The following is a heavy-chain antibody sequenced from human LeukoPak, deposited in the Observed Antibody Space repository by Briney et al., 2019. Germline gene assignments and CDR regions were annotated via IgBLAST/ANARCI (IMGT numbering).Heavy chain of an antibody. CDR1: VYTFTSYD. J-gene: IGHJ4*02. Sequence: ASVKVSCKASVYTFTSYDINWVRQAPGQGLGWMGWMNRNSGNTGYAQKFQGRGTPTRNTSISTAYMELSSLRSEDTAVYYCARVSAGWLQSLGYWGQGTLVTVSS. CDR2: MNRNSGNT. D-gene: IGHD5-24*01. CDR3: ARVSAGWLQSLGY. V-gene: IGHV1-8*01.